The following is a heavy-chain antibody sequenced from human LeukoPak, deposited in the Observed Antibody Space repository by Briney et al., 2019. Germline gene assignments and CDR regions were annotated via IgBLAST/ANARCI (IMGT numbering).Heavy chain of an antibody. Sequence: PSETLSLTCTVSGGSISNYYWSWIRQPPGKGLEWIGYIYYSGSTNYNPSLKSRVTISVDTSKNQFSLKLSSVTAADTAVYYCARGGFGSSSWYFEVDPWGQGTLVTVSS. J-gene: IGHJ5*02. D-gene: IGHD6-13*01. CDR2: IYYSGST. CDR1: GGSISNYY. V-gene: IGHV4-59*01. CDR3: ARGGFGSSSWYFEVDP.